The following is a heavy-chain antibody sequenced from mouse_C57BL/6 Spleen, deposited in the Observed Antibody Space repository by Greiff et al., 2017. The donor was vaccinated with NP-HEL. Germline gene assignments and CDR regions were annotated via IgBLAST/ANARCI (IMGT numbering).Heavy chain of an antibody. CDR3: ARGNHWYFDV. CDR2: INPNNGGT. J-gene: IGHJ1*03. V-gene: IGHV1-22*01. CDR1: GYTFTDYN. D-gene: IGHD2-1*01. Sequence: VHVKQSGPELVKPGASVKMSRKASGYTFTDYNMHWVKQSHGKSLEWIGYINPNNGGTSYNQKFKGKATLTVNKSSSTAYMELRSLTSEDSAVYYCARGNHWYFDVWGTGTTVTVSS.